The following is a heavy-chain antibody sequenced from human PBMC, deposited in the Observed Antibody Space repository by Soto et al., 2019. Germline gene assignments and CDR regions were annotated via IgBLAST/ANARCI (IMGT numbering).Heavy chain of an antibody. CDR1: GFSLSNNG. CDR3: ARGEQLAYYYYYGMDV. J-gene: IGHJ6*02. Sequence: GGSLRLSCAASGFSLSNNGMHWVRQAPGKGLEWVAVISYDGSNKYYADSVKGRFTISRDNSKNTLYLQMNSLRAEDTAVYYCARGEQLAYYYYYGMDVWGQGTTVTV. CDR2: ISYDGSNK. V-gene: IGHV3-30*03. D-gene: IGHD6-13*01.